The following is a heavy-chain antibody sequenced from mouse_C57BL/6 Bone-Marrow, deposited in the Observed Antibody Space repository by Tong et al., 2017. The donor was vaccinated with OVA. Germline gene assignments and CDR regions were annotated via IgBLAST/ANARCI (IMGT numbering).Heavy chain of an antibody. J-gene: IGHJ2*01. CDR3: ARRVLRSYFDY. D-gene: IGHD1-1*01. V-gene: IGHV5-6*01. CDR1: GFTFSSYG. CDR2: ISSGGSYT. Sequence: EVQLQESGGDLVKPGGSLKLSCAASGFTFSSYGMSWVRQTPDKRLEWVATISSGGSYTYYPDSVKGRFTISRDNAKNTLYLQMSRRKSEDTAMYYCARRVLRSYFDYWGQGTTLTVSS.